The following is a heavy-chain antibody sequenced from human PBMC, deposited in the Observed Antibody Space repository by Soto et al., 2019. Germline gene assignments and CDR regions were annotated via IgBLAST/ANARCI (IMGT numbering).Heavy chain of an antibody. Sequence: TLSLTCAVSGYSISSGYYWGWIRQPPGKGLEWIGSIYHSGSTYYNPSLKSRVTISVDTSKNQFSLKLSSVTAADTAVYYCARGGVVILFDYWGQGTLVTVSS. V-gene: IGHV4-38-2*01. CDR2: IYHSGST. J-gene: IGHJ4*02. CDR1: GYSISSGYY. D-gene: IGHD3-3*01. CDR3: ARGGVVILFDY.